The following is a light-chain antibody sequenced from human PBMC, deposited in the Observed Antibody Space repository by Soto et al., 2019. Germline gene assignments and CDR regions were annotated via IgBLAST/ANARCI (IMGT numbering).Light chain of an antibody. V-gene: IGKV3-20*01. Sequence: EIVLTQSPGALSLSPGESATLSGRASQSIRSSFLAWYQQKHGQAPRLVIYGASNRATGIPDRFTGSGSETDFTLTISRLEPTDFAVYYCQQFGNSPYTFGQGTRLEI. CDR1: QSIRSSF. CDR3: QQFGNSPYT. J-gene: IGKJ2*01. CDR2: GAS.